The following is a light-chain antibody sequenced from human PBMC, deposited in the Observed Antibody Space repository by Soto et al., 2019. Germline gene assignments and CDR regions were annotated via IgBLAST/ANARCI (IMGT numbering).Light chain of an antibody. CDR1: SSDVGAYNY. CDR2: EIY. V-gene: IGLV2-14*01. J-gene: IGLJ1*01. CDR3: SSYTISGLFV. Sequence: QSALTQPASVSGSPGQSITISCTGTSSDVGAYNYVSWYQHHPGKAPKLMVYEIYNRPSGVSSRFSGSKSGNTASLTISGLQAEDEADDSCSSYTISGLFVFGTGTKLTVL.